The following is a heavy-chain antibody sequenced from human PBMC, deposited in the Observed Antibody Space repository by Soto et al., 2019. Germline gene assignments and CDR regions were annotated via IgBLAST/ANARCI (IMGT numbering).Heavy chain of an antibody. Sequence: SETLSLTCTVSGGSISSGGYYWSWIRQHPGKGLEWIGYIYCSGSTYCNPSLKSRVTISVDTSKNQFSLKLSSVTAADTAVYYCARRIPYYYDSSGYFDAFDIWGQGTMVTVS. CDR2: IYCSGST. J-gene: IGHJ3*02. CDR3: ARRIPYYYDSSGYFDAFDI. D-gene: IGHD3-22*01. V-gene: IGHV4-31*03. CDR1: GGSISSGGYY.